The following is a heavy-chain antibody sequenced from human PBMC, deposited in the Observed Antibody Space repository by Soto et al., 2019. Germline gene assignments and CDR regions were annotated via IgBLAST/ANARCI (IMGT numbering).Heavy chain of an antibody. CDR3: AHRALYSGSYWDGGYFDY. J-gene: IGHJ4*02. D-gene: IGHD1-26*01. Sequence: QIALEESGPTRVKPTQTLAVTCTFSGFSLYTSGVGVGWIRQPPGKALEWLAVIYWDDDKRYSPSLKSRLTTHNHTSTTQVFLTRTNTAIVDTATYYCAHRALYSGSYWDGGYFDYWGQGTLVTVSS. CDR1: GFSLYTSGVG. CDR2: IYWDDDK. V-gene: IGHV2-5*02.